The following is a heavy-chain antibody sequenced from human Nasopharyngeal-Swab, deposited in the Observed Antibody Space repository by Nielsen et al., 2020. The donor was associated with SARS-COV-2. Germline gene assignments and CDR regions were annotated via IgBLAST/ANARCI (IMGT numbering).Heavy chain of an antibody. CDR2: IYHSGST. J-gene: IGHJ6*02. D-gene: IGHD3-10*01. Sequence: SETLSLTCAVSGGSISSCNWWSWVRHPPGKGLEWIGEIYHSGSTNYNPSLKSRVTISVDKSKNQFSLKLSSVTAADTAVYYCARDPRLVTMVRGAYYYYYYGMDVWGQGTTVTVSS. CDR3: ARDPRLVTMVRGAYYYYYYGMDV. V-gene: IGHV4-4*02. CDR1: GGSISSCNW.